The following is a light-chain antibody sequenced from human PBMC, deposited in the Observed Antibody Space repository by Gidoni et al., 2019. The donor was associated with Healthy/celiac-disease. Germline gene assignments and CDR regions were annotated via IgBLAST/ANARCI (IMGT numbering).Light chain of an antibody. CDR3: QQSYSNPWT. CDR2: AAS. CDR1: QSISSY. Sequence: IPMTQSPSSLSASVGDRVTITCRASQSISSYLNWFQQKPGKAPKLLIYAASSLQSGVPSRFSGSGSGTDFTLTISSLQPEDFATYYCQQSYSNPWTFGQGTKVEIK. J-gene: IGKJ1*01. V-gene: IGKV1-39*01.